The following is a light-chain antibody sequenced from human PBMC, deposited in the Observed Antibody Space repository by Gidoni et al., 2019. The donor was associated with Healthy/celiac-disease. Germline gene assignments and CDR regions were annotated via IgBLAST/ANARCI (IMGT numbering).Light chain of an antibody. CDR3: QQYNNWYPWT. V-gene: IGKV3-15*01. Sequence: IVLTPSPATLSAAPGARATRSCSASQSVSSNLAWYQQKHGQAPRILLYGASTRVTGIAARLSGSGAGTEVTLLTSSMQSEDVSVYYCQQYNNWYPWTFGQGTKVEIK. CDR2: GAS. CDR1: QSVSSN. J-gene: IGKJ1*01.